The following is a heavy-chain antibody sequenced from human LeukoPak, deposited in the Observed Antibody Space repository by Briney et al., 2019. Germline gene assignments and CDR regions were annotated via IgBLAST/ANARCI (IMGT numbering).Heavy chain of an antibody. CDR3: ASSRGYSYGKIFDY. CDR2: IKQDGSEK. D-gene: IGHD5-18*01. Sequence: GGSLRLSCAASGFTFDDYAMHWVRQAPGKGLEWVANIKQDGSEKYYVDSVKGRFTISRDNAKNSLYLQMNSLRAEDTAVYYCASSRGYSYGKIFDYWGQGTLVTVSS. V-gene: IGHV3-7*01. CDR1: GFTFDDYA. J-gene: IGHJ4*02.